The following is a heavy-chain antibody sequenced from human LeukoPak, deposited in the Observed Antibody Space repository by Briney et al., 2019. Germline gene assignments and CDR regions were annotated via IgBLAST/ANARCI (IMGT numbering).Heavy chain of an antibody. Sequence: GGSLRLSCAASGFTFSSYAMSWVRQAPGKGLEWVSAISGSGGSTYYADSVKGRFTISRDNSKNTLYLQMSSLRAEDTAVYYCATSRYCSSTSCYEIDYWGQGTLVTVSS. V-gene: IGHV3-23*01. CDR2: ISGSGGST. CDR3: ATSRYCSSTSCYEIDY. J-gene: IGHJ4*02. CDR1: GFTFSSYA. D-gene: IGHD2-2*01.